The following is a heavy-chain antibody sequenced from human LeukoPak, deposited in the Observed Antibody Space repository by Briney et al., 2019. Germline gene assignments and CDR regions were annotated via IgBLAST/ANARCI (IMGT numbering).Heavy chain of an antibody. CDR3: ARAYYYDSSGYLDY. V-gene: IGHV3-21*01. J-gene: IGHJ4*02. Sequence: GGSLRLSCAASGFTFSSYSMNWVRQAPGKGLEWVSSISSSSSYIYYTDSVKGRFTISRDNAENSLYLQMNSLRADDTAVYYCARAYYYDSSGYLDYWGQGAQVTVSS. CDR2: ISSSSSYI. D-gene: IGHD3-22*01. CDR1: GFTFSSYS.